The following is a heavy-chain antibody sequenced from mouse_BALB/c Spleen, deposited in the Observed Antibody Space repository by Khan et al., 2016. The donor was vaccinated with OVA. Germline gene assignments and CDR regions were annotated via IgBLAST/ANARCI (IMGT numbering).Heavy chain of an antibody. CDR1: GYTFTSYW. J-gene: IGHJ4*01. CDR2: IGPGSGNT. V-gene: IGHV1S41*01. D-gene: IGHD1-1*01. CDR3: ARSNSYGSSLYALDY. Sequence: DLVKPGASVKLSCKASGYTFTSYWINWIKQRPGQGLEWVGHIGPGSGNTYYNEIFKGKAILTVDTSSSTAYMQLSSLTSEDSAVYFSARSNSYGSSLYALDYWGQGTSVTVSS.